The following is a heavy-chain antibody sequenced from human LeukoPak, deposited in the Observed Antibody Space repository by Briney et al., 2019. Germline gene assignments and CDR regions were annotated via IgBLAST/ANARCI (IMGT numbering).Heavy chain of an antibody. CDR2: VNSDGTGT. CDR3: IRTLIVATSPYMDV. Sequence: GGSLRLSCAASGFTFSSYWMHWVRQAPGEGLVWVSRVNSDGTGTTYADSVEGRFTISRDNAKNTVYLQMHSLRAEDTAIYYCIRTLIVATSPYMDVWGKGTTVTVS. CDR1: GFTFSSYW. J-gene: IGHJ6*03. V-gene: IGHV3-74*01. D-gene: IGHD5-12*01.